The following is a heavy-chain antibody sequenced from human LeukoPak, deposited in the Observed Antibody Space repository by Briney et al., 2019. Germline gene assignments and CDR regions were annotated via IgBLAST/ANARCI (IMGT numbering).Heavy chain of an antibody. V-gene: IGHV4-4*07. CDR2: IYTSGST. D-gene: IGHD2-2*03. CDR1: GGSISSYY. J-gene: IGHJ3*02. Sequence: SETLSLTCTVSGGSISSYYWSWIRQPAGKGLEWIGRIYTSGSTNYNPSLKSRVTMSVDTSKNQFSLKLSSATAADTAVYYCARESSGYCSSTSCPKGDAFDIWGQGTMVTVSS. CDR3: ARESSGYCSSTSCPKGDAFDI.